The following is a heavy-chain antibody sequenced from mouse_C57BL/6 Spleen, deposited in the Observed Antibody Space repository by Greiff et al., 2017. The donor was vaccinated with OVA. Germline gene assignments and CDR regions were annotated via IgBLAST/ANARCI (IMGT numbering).Heavy chain of an antibody. CDR2: IHPNSGST. CDR1: GYTFTSYW. CDR3: ARGGLSYYFDY. Sequence: QVQLKQPGAELVKPGASVKLSCKASGYTFTSYWMHWVKQRPGQGLEWIGMIHPNSGSTNYNEKFKSQATLTVDKSSSTAYMHLSSLTSEDSAVYYCARGGLSYYFDYWGQGTTLTVSS. V-gene: IGHV1-64*01. J-gene: IGHJ2*01. D-gene: IGHD2-2*01.